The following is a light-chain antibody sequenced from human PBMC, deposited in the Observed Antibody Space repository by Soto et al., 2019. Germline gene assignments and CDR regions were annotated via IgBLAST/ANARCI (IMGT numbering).Light chain of an antibody. J-gene: IGLJ2*01. CDR1: SGHSSYA. CDR2: LNNDGSH. Sequence: QLVLTQSPSASASLGGSVKLTCTLSSGHSSYAIAWHQKQPGKGPRYLMDLNNDGSHTKGDGIPDRFSGSSSGAERYLIISSLQSEDEADYYCQTWGTGFQVFGGGTKLTVL. V-gene: IGLV4-69*01. CDR3: QTWGTGFQV.